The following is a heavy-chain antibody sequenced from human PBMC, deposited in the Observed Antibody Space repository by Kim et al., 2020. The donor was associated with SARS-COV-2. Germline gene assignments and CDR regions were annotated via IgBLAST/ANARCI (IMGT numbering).Heavy chain of an antibody. CDR3: ARDGDWNDVCDY. D-gene: IGHD1-1*01. V-gene: IGHV1-3*01. Sequence: NYSQKFQGRVTITRDTSASTAYMELSSLRSEDTAVYYCARDGDWNDVCDYWGQGTLVTVSS. J-gene: IGHJ4*02.